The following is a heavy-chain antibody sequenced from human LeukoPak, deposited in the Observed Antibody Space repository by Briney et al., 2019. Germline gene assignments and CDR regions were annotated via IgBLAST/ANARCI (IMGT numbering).Heavy chain of an antibody. CDR1: GFSFSSYW. D-gene: IGHD3-22*01. CDR3: ARDYYDSSGYYSHFDY. V-gene: IGHV3-7*03. J-gene: IGHJ4*02. Sequence: GGSLRLSCAASGFSFSSYWMSWVRQAPGKGLEWVANIKQDGSEKYYVDSVKGRFTISRDNAKNSLYLQMNSLRAEDTAVYYCARDYYDSSGYYSHFDYWGQGTLVTVSS. CDR2: IKQDGSEK.